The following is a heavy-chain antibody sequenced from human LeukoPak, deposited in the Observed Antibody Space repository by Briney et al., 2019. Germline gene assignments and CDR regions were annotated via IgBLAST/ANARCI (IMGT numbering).Heavy chain of an antibody. D-gene: IGHD3-22*01. CDR3: AKRSSGSKGAFDI. CDR2: MNLNSGNT. J-gene: IGHJ3*02. V-gene: IGHV1-8*01. CDR1: GYTFTSYD. Sequence: ASVKVSCKASGYTFTSYDINWVRQATGQGLEWMGWMNLNSGNTGYAQKFQGRVTMTRNTSISTAYMELSSLRSEDTAVYYCAKRSSGSKGAFDIWGQGTMVTVSS.